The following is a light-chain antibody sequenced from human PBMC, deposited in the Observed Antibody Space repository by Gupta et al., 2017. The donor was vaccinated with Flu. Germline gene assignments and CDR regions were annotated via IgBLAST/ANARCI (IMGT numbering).Light chain of an antibody. CDR2: KAS. V-gene: IGKV1-5*03. CDR3: QQYSTYST. Sequence: DLQLTQSPSTLSVSVGDRVTITCRASQSISKLLAWYQQKPGKAPKLLIYKASTLESGVPSRFSGSGSGTEFTLTISSLQPDDFATYYCQQYSTYSTFGQGTXLEIK. J-gene: IGKJ5*01. CDR1: QSISKL.